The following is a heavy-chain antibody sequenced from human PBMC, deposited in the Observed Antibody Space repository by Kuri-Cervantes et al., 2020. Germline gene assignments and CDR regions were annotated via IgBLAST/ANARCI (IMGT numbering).Heavy chain of an antibody. J-gene: IGHJ1*01. V-gene: IGHV1-69*06. CDR1: GYTFTSYA. D-gene: IGHD6-13*01. Sequence: SVKVSCKASGYTFTSYAMNWVRQAPGQGLEWMGGIIPIFGTANYAQKFQGRVTTTADKSTSTAYMELSSLRSEDTAVYYCAREAPTMYSSSWYGSGGIGGFQHWGQGTLVTVSS. CDR3: AREAPTMYSSSWYGSGGIGGFQH. CDR2: IIPIFGTA.